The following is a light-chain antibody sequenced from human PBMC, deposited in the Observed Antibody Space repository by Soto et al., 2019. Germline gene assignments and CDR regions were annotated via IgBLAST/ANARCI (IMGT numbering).Light chain of an antibody. CDR2: EVT. CDR3: CSYVGGSIWV. V-gene: IGLV2-23*02. J-gene: IGLJ3*02. CDR1: GSDVGSHDI. Sequence: LTQPASVSGSPGQSITSPCTLSGSDVGSHDIVSWYQQHPGKAPKLFLYEVTKRPSGVSNRFSGSKSGSTASLTISGLQAEDEADYYCCSYVGGSIWVFGGGTKVTVL.